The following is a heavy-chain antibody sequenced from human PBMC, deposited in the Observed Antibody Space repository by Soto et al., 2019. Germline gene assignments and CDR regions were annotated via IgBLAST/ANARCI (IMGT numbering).Heavy chain of an antibody. CDR2: ITGGGGST. CDR3: AKGVAIAAHEALDY. J-gene: IGHJ4*02. D-gene: IGHD6-13*01. V-gene: IGHV3-23*01. Sequence: GGSQRLPYAASGLNFRSYAMSWVRQDPGKGLEGVSVITGGGGSTYYGDFVXGXFXISXXXXKNTLYLQMNSLRAEDTAVYYCAKGVAIAAHEALDYWVQGTLVTVSS. CDR1: GLNFRSYA.